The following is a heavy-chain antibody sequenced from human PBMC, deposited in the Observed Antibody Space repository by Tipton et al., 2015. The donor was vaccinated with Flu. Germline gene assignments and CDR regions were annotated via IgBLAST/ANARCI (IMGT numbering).Heavy chain of an antibody. Sequence: TLSLTCTVSGASINSGAYYWNWIRQPAGKGLERIGRFHISGNTDYNPSLGRRATISADTSSNQFSLTLTSVTVADTAVYYCTRAPGSSGYYPWGQGTLVTVSS. J-gene: IGHJ5*02. CDR3: TRAPGSSGYYP. CDR2: FHISGNT. CDR1: GASINSGAYY. V-gene: IGHV4-61*02. D-gene: IGHD3-22*01.